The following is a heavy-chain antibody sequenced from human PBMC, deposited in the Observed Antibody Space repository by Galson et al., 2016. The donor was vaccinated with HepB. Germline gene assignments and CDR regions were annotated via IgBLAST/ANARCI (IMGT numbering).Heavy chain of an antibody. J-gene: IGHJ6*02. CDR1: GDSVSSNSAA. CDR2: TSFRANWSN. CDR3: ARGKIDYYAMDV. Sequence: CAISGDSVSSNSAAWNWIRQSPSRGLEWLGRTSFRANWSNEYAESVKSRISINADTAKNQFSLQLNSVAPEDTAVYYCARGKIDYYAMDVWGQGTTVTVSS. V-gene: IGHV6-1*01. D-gene: IGHD2/OR15-2a*01.